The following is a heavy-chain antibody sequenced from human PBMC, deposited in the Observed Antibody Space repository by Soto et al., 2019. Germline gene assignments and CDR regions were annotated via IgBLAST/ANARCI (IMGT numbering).Heavy chain of an antibody. CDR2: INWNGDST. CDR3: AKADGSAYYFDY. V-gene: IGHV3-20*04. Sequence: PGGSLRLSCAASGFTFDDYGMSWVRQAPGKGLEWVSGINWNGDSTGYADSVKGRFTMSRDNAKNSLYLQMNILRAEDTALYYCAKADGSAYYFDYWGQGTLVTVSS. J-gene: IGHJ4*02. CDR1: GFTFDDYG. D-gene: IGHD3-22*01.